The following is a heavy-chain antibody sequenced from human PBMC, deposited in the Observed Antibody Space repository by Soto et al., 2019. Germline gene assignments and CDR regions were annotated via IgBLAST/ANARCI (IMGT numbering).Heavy chain of an antibody. CDR1: GYTFTSYG. Sequence: ASVKVSCKASGYTFTSYGISWVRQAPGQGLEWMGWISAYNGNTNYAQKLQGRVTVTTDTSTSTAYMELRSLRSDDTAVYYCARDGKNWNREKNDYWGQGTLVTVSS. D-gene: IGHD1-1*01. CDR2: ISAYNGNT. CDR3: ARDGKNWNREKNDY. J-gene: IGHJ4*02. V-gene: IGHV1-18*01.